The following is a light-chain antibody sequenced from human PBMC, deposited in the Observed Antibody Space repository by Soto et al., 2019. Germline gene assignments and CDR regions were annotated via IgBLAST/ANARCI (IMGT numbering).Light chain of an antibody. CDR1: QSVANNF. CDR3: RQNGRSPIN. J-gene: IGKJ5*01. V-gene: IGKV3-20*01. CDR2: GAS. Sequence: EIVLTQSPGTLSLSPGERATLSCRASQSVANNFLAWHQQKPGQTPRLLIYGASNRATGIPDRFSGSGSGADFTLTISRLEPEDFAVYYCRQNGRSPINLGQGTRLEIK.